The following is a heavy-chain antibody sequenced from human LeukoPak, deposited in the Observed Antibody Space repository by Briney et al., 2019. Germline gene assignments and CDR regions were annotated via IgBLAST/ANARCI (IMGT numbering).Heavy chain of an antibody. Sequence: GESLKISCKGSGYSFTSYWIGWGRQMPGKGLEWMGIIYPGDSDTRYSPSFQGQDHISADKAISTAYLQWSSLKASDTAMYYWARLRDGLGYCSGGSCYLTPNWFDPWGQGTLVTVSS. V-gene: IGHV5-51*01. CDR3: ARLRDGLGYCSGGSCYLTPNWFDP. D-gene: IGHD2-15*01. CDR2: IYPGDSDT. CDR1: GYSFTSYW. J-gene: IGHJ5*02.